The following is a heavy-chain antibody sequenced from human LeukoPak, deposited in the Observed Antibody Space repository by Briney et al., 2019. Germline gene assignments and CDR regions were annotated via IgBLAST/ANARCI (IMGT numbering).Heavy chain of an antibody. CDR1: GGSISSSTYY. CDR2: IYTSGST. V-gene: IGHV4-61*02. D-gene: IGHD5-24*01. J-gene: IGHJ4*02. Sequence: SETLSLTCTVSGGSISSSTYYWGWIRQPPGKGLEWIGRIYTSGSTNYNPSLKSRVTISVDTSKNQFSLKLSSVTAADTAVYYCASNRDGYDYWGQGTLVTVSS. CDR3: ASNRDGYDY.